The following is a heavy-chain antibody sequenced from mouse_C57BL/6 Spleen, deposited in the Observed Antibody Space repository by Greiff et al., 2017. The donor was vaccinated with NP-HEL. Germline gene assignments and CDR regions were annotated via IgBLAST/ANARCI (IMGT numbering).Heavy chain of an antibody. CDR3: AIRRGLDWYFDV. J-gene: IGHJ1*03. Sequence: EVQLQQSGPELVKPGASVKISCKASGYTFTDYYMNWVKQSHGKSLEWIGDISPNNGGTSYNQKFKGKATLTVDKSSSTAYMELRSLTSEDSAVYYCAIRRGLDWYFDVWGTGTTVTVSS. D-gene: IGHD3-3*01. V-gene: IGHV1-26*01. CDR1: GYTFTDYY. CDR2: ISPNNGGT.